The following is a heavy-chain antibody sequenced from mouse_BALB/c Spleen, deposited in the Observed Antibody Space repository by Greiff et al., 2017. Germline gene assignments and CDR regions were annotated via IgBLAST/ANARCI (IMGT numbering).Heavy chain of an antibody. CDR3: ARYYDYGGDYARDY. D-gene: IGHD2-4*01. Sequence: VQLQQSGPELVKPGASVKMSCKASGYTFTSYVMHWVKQKPGQGLEWIGYINPYNDGTKYNEKFKGKATLTSDKSSSTAYMELSSLTSEDSAVYYCARYYDYGGDYARDYWGQGTSVTVSS. J-gene: IGHJ4*01. CDR1: GYTFTSYV. V-gene: IGHV1-14*01. CDR2: INPYNDGT.